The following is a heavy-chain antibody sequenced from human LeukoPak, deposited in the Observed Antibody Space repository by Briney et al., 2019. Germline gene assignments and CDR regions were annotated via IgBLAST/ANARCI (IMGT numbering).Heavy chain of an antibody. CDR3: ARRSGYGHMGV. J-gene: IGHJ6*03. Sequence: SETLSLTCTVSGGSISSSSYYWGWIRQPPGKGLEWIGSIYYSGSAYYNPSLKSRVTISVDTSKNQFSLKLSSVTAADTAVYYCARRSGYGHMGVWGKGTTVTISS. CDR1: GGSISSSSYY. CDR2: IYYSGSA. D-gene: IGHD5-18*01. V-gene: IGHV4-39*01.